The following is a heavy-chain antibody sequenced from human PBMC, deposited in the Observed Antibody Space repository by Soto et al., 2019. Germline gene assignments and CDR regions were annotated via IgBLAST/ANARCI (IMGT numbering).Heavy chain of an antibody. CDR1: GFTFSDHS. J-gene: IGHJ2*01. CDR3: ARGRGWYFDL. V-gene: IGHV3-72*01. CDR2: IRNKAYSYTT. Sequence: EVQLVESGGGLVQPGGSVRLSCAASGFTFSDHSMDWVRQDPGKGLEWVGRIRNKAYSYTTEYAGSVKDSFTITRDDSMNSLYLQMNSLKTEDTAVYYCARGRGWYFDLWGRGTLVTVSS.